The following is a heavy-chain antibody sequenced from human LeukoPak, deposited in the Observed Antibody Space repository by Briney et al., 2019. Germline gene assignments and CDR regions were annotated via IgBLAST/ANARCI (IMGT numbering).Heavy chain of an antibody. Sequence: GGSLRLSCAASGFTFSSYEMNWVRQAPGKGLEWVSYISSSGSTIYYADSVKGRFTISRDNAKNSLYLQMNSLRAEDTAAYYCARDRTDSSGWYVSSQYYFDYWGQGTLVTVSS. CDR1: GFTFSSYE. CDR2: ISSSGSTI. V-gene: IGHV3-48*03. J-gene: IGHJ4*02. D-gene: IGHD6-19*01. CDR3: ARDRTDSSGWYVSSQYYFDY.